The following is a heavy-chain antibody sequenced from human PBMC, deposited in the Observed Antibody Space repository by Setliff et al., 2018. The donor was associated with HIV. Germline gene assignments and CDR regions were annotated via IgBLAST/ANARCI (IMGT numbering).Heavy chain of an antibody. Sequence: SETLSLTCDVSGGSISSDSYYWAWIRQPPGKGLEWIGTIYYSGSTHYNPSLKSRLTISVDKSNNHFSLKLSSVTAADTAVYYCARGFRSGRIFGIDYWGQGTLVTVSS. D-gene: IGHD3-3*01. CDR3: ARGFRSGRIFGIDY. CDR1: GGSISSDSYY. CDR2: IYYSGST. J-gene: IGHJ4*02. V-gene: IGHV4-39*07.